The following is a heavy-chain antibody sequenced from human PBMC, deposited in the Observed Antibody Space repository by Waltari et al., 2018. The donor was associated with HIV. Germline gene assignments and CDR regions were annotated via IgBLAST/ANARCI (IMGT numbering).Heavy chain of an antibody. CDR3: ARALTNFGGF. CDR1: GFTFSSFS. CDR2: ISSGSIFI. Sequence: EVQLVESGGGLVKPRGSLRLSCAGSGFTFSSFSMNWVRQAPGKGLEWVASISSGSIFIDYADSVKGRFTISRDNAKNSLYLQMKSLRVEDTALYYCARALTNFGGFWGQGTLVTVSS. V-gene: IGHV3-21*01. D-gene: IGHD4-17*01. J-gene: IGHJ4*02.